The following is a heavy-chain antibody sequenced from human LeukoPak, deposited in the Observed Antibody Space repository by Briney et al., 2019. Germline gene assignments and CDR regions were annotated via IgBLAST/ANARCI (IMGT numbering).Heavy chain of an antibody. CDR3: ARERPARSSWYDVFDI. J-gene: IGHJ3*02. D-gene: IGHD6-13*01. V-gene: IGHV3-48*01. CDR2: ISSSSSTI. CDR1: GFTFRSYS. Sequence: PGGSLRLSCAASGFTFRSYSLNWVRQAPGKRLEWVSYISSSSSTIYYADSVKGRFTISRDNAKNSLYLQMNSLRAEDTAVYYCARERPARSSWYDVFDIWGQGTMVTVSS.